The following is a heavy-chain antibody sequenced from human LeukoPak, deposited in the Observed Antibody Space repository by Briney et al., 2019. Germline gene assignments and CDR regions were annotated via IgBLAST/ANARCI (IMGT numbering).Heavy chain of an antibody. V-gene: IGHV3-23*01. CDR3: ARAYDKAYDY. J-gene: IGHJ4*02. CDR1: GIIFGSYG. D-gene: IGHD2-21*01. Sequence: PGGSLRLSRSASGIIFGSYGIAWGRQASGEGVGVVSSIIPNGDRTLHADFVKGRFTISRDNTKNTVSLHMNSLRAEDSAIYRCARAYDKAYDYWGQGTLVTVSS. CDR2: IIPNGDRT.